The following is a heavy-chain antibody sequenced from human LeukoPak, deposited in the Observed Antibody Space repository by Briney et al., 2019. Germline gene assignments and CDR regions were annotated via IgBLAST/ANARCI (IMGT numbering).Heavy chain of an antibody. Sequence: SETLSLTCTVSGGSISSSSYYWGWIRQPPGKGLEWIGYIYYSGSTNYNPSLKSRVTISVDTSKNQFSLKLSSVTAADTAVYYCARGQFRRYCSSTSCYASYYFDYWGQGTLVTVSS. CDR3: ARGQFRRYCSSTSCYASYYFDY. CDR2: IYYSGST. CDR1: GGSISSSSYY. J-gene: IGHJ4*02. V-gene: IGHV4-61*05. D-gene: IGHD2-2*01.